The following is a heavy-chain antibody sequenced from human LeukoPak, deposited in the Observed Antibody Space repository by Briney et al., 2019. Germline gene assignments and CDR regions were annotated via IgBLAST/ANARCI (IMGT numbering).Heavy chain of an antibody. J-gene: IGHJ6*04. D-gene: IGHD3-10*01. CDR3: ARDQSYYGSGSPMNV. CDR2: ISNCGSTI. Sequence: PGGSLRLSCAASGFTFSDYYMSWIPQAPGKGLEWVSYISNCGSTIYYADSVKGRFTISRDNAKNSLYLQMNSLRAEDTAVYYYARDQSYYGSGSPMNVWGKGTTVTVPS. CDR1: GFTFSDYY. V-gene: IGHV3-11*04.